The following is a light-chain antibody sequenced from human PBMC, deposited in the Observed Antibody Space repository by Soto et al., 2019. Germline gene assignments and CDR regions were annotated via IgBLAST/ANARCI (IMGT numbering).Light chain of an antibody. Sequence: QSALTQPASVSGSPGQSITFSCTGTSSDVGIYNLVSWYQQLPGKAPKLMIYEDNKRPSGVSDRFSGSKSGNTASLTISGLQVEDEADYYCCSYAGINTFFVFGTGTKVTVL. J-gene: IGLJ1*01. V-gene: IGLV2-23*01. CDR1: SSDVGIYNL. CDR2: EDN. CDR3: CSYAGINTFFV.